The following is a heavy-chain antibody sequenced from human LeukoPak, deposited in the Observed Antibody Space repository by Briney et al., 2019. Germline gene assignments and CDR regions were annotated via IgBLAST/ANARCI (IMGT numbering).Heavy chain of an antibody. CDR3: ASRGTGYCTNGVCSTAPPGGY. D-gene: IGHD2-8*01. V-gene: IGHV4-34*01. Sequence: SAALSRTCAVYDGSFSGYYWSWIRQPPGKGLEWIGEINHSGSTNYNPSLKSRVTISVDTSKNQFSLKLSSVTAADTAVYYCASRGTGYCTNGVCSTAPPGGYWGQGTLVTVSS. J-gene: IGHJ4*02. CDR2: INHSGST. CDR1: DGSFSGYY.